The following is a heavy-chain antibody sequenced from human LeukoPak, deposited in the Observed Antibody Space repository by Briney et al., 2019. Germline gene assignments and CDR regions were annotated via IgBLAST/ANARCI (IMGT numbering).Heavy chain of an antibody. D-gene: IGHD2-2*01. V-gene: IGHV1-69*13. CDR3: ARGTIVVVPAANFDL. Sequence: SVKVSCKASGGTFSSYAISWVRQAPGQGLEWMGGIIPIFGTANYAQKFQGRVTITADESTSTAYMELSSLRSEDTAVYYCARGTIVVVPAANFDLWGQGTLVTVSS. CDR1: GGTFSSYA. J-gene: IGHJ4*02. CDR2: IIPIFGTA.